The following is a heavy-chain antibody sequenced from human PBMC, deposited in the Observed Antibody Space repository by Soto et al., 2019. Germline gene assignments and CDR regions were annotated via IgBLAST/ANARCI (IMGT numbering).Heavy chain of an antibody. CDR1: GGSISSYY. Sequence: PSETLSLTCTVSGGSISSYYWSWIRRPPGKGLEWIGYIYNSGRTHSNPSLQSRVTISVDTSKNQFSLKLSSVTAADTGIYYCARARITMVREVIKYNMDVWGQGTTVTVSS. J-gene: IGHJ6*02. CDR3: ARARITMVREVIKYNMDV. V-gene: IGHV4-59*01. CDR2: IYNSGRT. D-gene: IGHD3-10*01.